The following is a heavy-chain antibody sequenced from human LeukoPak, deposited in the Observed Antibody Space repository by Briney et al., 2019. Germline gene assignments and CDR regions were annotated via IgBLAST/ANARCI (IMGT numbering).Heavy chain of an antibody. Sequence: GGSLRLSCAASGFTFDDYAMHWVRQAPGEGLEWVSGISWNSGSIGYADSVKGRFTISRDNAKNSLYLQMNSLRAEDTALYYCAKAGCSSTSCYLGYWGQGTLVTVSS. J-gene: IGHJ4*02. CDR3: AKAGCSSTSCYLGY. D-gene: IGHD2-2*01. V-gene: IGHV3-9*01. CDR1: GFTFDDYA. CDR2: ISWNSGSI.